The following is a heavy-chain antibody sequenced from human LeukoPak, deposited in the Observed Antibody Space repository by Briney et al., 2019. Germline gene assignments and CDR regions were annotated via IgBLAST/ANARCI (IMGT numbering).Heavy chain of an antibody. V-gene: IGHV3-21*01. CDR3: ARDREGDYIWGSYRPDWFDP. J-gene: IGHJ5*02. CDR1: GFTFSSYT. Sequence: PGGSLRLSCAASGFTFSSYTMNWVRQAPGKGLEWVSSISSSSYIYYADSVKGRFTISRDNAKNSLHLQMNSLRAEDTAVYYCARDREGDYIWGSYRPDWFDPWGQGTLGTVSS. CDR2: ISSSSYI. D-gene: IGHD3-16*02.